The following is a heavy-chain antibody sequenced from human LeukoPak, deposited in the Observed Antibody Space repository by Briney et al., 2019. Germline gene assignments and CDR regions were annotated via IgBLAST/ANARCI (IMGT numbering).Heavy chain of an antibody. Sequence: SETLSLTCTVSGGSISSSGHYWGWIRQPPGKGLEWIGSIYYSGSTYYNPSLKSRVTISVDRSKSQYSLKLSSVTAADTAVYHCARKRDGYNSGYFDLWGRGTLVAVSS. V-gene: IGHV4-39*01. J-gene: IGHJ2*01. D-gene: IGHD5-24*01. CDR1: GGSISSSGHY. CDR2: IYYSGST. CDR3: ARKRDGYNSGYFDL.